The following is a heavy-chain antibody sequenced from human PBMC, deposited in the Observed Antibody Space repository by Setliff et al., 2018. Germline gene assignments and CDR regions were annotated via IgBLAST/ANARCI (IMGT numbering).Heavy chain of an antibody. Sequence: QPGGSLRLSCAASGFTFSNYWMSWVRQTPGKGLEWVAHIKQDGSEKYYVDSVKGRFTISRDNAKNSLYLQMNSLRAEDTAVYYCARLRKDYGDYYYFDYWGQGTLVTVSS. D-gene: IGHD4-17*01. CDR3: ARLRKDYGDYYYFDY. CDR2: IKQDGSEK. CDR1: GFTFSNYW. J-gene: IGHJ4*02. V-gene: IGHV3-7*01.